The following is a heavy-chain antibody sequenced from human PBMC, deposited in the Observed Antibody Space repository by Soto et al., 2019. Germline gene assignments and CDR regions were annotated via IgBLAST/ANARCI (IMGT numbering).Heavy chain of an antibody. CDR2: FHYSGDT. V-gene: IGHV4-59*08. Sequence: PSETLSLTCTVSGGSISSYYWIWIRQHPGKGLELIGYFHYSGDTNYNPSLRSRVTVSTDTSKNQFSLKLSSVTAADTALYYCARSLWFGELLPLEYWAHGTPVTVS. J-gene: IGHJ4*01. CDR3: ARSLWFGELLPLEY. CDR1: GGSISSYY. D-gene: IGHD3-10*01.